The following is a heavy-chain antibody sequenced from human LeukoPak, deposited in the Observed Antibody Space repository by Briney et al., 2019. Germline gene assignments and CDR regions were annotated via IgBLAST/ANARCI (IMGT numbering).Heavy chain of an antibody. CDR3: ASDEGNYFDY. V-gene: IGHV3-21*01. J-gene: IGHJ4*02. CDR1: GFTFSSYI. CDR2: ISRNSIYI. Sequence: GGSLRLSCAASGFTFSSYIMNWVRQAPGKGLEWVASISRNSIYIHYADSVKGRFTISRDNARNSLFLQMNSLRAEDTAIYYCASDEGNYFDYWGQGTLVTVSS.